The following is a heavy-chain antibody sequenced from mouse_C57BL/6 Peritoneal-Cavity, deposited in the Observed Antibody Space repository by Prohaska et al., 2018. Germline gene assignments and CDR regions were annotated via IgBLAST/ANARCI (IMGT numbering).Heavy chain of an antibody. CDR1: GFTFSDAW. V-gene: IGHV6-6*01. J-gene: IGHJ4*01. CDR2: IRNKANNHAT. CDR3: TSDVYAMNY. Sequence: EVKLEESEGGLLQPGGSMKLSCAASGFTFSDAWMDWVRQSPEKGLEWVAEIRNKANNHATYYAESVKGRFTISRDDSNCSFCMQRNLYCAVDSGPTRCTSDVYAMNY.